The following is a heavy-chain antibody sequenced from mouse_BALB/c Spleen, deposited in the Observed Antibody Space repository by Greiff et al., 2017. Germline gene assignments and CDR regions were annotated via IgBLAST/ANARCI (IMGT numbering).Heavy chain of an antibody. CDR1: GFTFSSFG. CDR2: ISSGSSTI. CDR3: AREGDYYGSSLYYAMDY. V-gene: IGHV5-17*02. Sequence: EVHLVESGGGLVQPGGSRKLSCAASGFTFSSFGMHWVRQAPEKGLEWVAYISSGSSTIYYADTVKGRFTISRDNTKNTVFLQMTSLRSEDTAMYYCAREGDYYGSSLYYAMDYWGQGTSVTVSS. J-gene: IGHJ4*01. D-gene: IGHD1-1*01.